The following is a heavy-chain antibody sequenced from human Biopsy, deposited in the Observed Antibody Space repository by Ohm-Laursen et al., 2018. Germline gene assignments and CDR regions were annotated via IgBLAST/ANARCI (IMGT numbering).Heavy chain of an antibody. J-gene: IGHJ3*01. D-gene: IGHD3-10*01. CDR3: ARRLPLRGFAFDV. Sequence: SDTLSLTCTVSGVSINGGRYFWNWIRQAPGKGLEWIGNIYYRGNTNYSPSLKSRATISLDSSKNQFSLNLNSVTATDTAVYYCARRLPLRGFAFDVWGQGTVVTVS. CDR1: GVSINGGRYF. V-gene: IGHV4-61*01. CDR2: IYYRGNT.